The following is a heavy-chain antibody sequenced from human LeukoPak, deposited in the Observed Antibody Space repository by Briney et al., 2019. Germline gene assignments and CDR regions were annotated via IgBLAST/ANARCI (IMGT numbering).Heavy chain of an antibody. CDR1: GGSFSGYY. J-gene: IGHJ4*02. CDR3: ARVSLRYFDWLLYPDFDY. CDR2: INHSGST. D-gene: IGHD3-9*01. Sequence: PSETLSLTRAVYGGSFSGYYWSWIRQPPGKGLEWIGEINHSGSTNYNPSLKSRVTISVDTSKNQFSLKLSSVTAADTAVYYCARVSLRYFDWLLYPDFDYWGQGTLVTVSS. V-gene: IGHV4-34*01.